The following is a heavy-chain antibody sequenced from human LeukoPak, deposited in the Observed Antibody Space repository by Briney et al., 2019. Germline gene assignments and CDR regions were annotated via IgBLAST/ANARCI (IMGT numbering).Heavy chain of an antibody. Sequence: GGSLRLSCAASGFNFNNYAMSWVRQAPGKGLEWVSAISGSGDATYYADSVKGRFTISRDNSKNTLYLQVNSLRAEDTAIYYCTNCARAGGYCYYDYWGQGTLVTVSS. CDR2: ISGSGDAT. CDR1: GFNFNNYA. D-gene: IGHD2-21*02. J-gene: IGHJ4*02. V-gene: IGHV3-23*01. CDR3: TNCARAGGYCYYDY.